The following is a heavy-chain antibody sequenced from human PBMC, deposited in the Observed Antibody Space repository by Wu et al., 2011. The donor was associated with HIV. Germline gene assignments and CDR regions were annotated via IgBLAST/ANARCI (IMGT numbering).Heavy chain of an antibody. CDR3: ARRYYDSSGYQGPFDY. Sequence: QVQLVQSGAEVKKPGSSVKVSCKASEGTLSNLAIGWVRLAPGQGLEWIGGIIPMYGVTNTAQIFQGRVTITTDESTSTAYMELGSLKSEDTAVYYCARRYYDSSGYQGPFDYWGQGTLVTVSS. V-gene: IGHV1-69*05. J-gene: IGHJ4*02. D-gene: IGHD3-22*01. CDR2: IIPMYGVT. CDR1: EGTLSNLA.